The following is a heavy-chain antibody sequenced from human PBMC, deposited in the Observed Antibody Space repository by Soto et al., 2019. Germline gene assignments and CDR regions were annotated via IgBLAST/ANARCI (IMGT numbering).Heavy chain of an antibody. V-gene: IGHV3-23*01. CDR1: GFTFSSYA. CDR2: ISGSGGST. CDR3: AKGSYYDSSGYWPSFEY. J-gene: IGHJ4*02. D-gene: IGHD3-22*01. Sequence: GGSLRLSCAASGFTFSSYAMSWVRQAPGKGLEWVSAISGSGGSTYYADSVKGRFTISRDNSKSTLYLQMNSLRAEDTAVYYCAKGSYYDSSGYWPSFEYWGQGTLVTVSS.